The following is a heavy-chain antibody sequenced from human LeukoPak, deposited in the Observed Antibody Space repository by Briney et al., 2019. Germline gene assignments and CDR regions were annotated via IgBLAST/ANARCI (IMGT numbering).Heavy chain of an antibody. CDR1: GFTFSSYA. CDR3: AKRPRGGSYGDAFDI. Sequence: GGSLRLSCAAPGFTFSSYAMSWVRQAPGKGLEWVSAISGSGGSTYYADSVKGRFTISRDNSKNTLYLQMNSLRAEDTAVYYCAKRPRGGSYGDAFDIWGQGTMVTVSS. J-gene: IGHJ3*02. D-gene: IGHD1-26*01. CDR2: ISGSGGST. V-gene: IGHV3-23*01.